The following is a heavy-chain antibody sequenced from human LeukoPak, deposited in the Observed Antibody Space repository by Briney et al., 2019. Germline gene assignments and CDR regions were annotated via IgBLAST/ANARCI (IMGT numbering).Heavy chain of an antibody. D-gene: IGHD6-13*01. Sequence: PGGSLRLSCAASGFTVSSNYMTWARQAPGKGLEWVSVIYSGGSTYYADSVKGRFTISRDNSKNTLYLQMSSLRAEDTAIYHCLKDLYKGDSSSWYYFHYWGQGTLVTVSS. CDR3: LKDLYKGDSSSWYYFHY. V-gene: IGHV3-53*05. J-gene: IGHJ4*02. CDR2: IYSGGST. CDR1: GFTVSSNY.